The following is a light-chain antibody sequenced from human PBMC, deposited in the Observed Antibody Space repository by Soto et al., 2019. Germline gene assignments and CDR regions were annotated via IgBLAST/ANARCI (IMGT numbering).Light chain of an antibody. V-gene: IGLV2-18*02. J-gene: IGLJ1*01. CDR3: SSYTSSTTYV. CDR1: SSDVGSYNR. CDR2: EVS. Sequence: QSVLTQAPSGSGSPGQSVTISCTGTSSDVGSYNRVSRYHQPPGTAPKLMIFEVSNRPSGVPDRFSGSKSGNTASLTISGLQAEDEADYYCSSYTSSTTYVFGTGTKLTVL.